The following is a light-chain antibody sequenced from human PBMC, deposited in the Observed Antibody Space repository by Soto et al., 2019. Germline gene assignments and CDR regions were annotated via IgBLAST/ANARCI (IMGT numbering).Light chain of an antibody. J-gene: IGLJ3*02. CDR3: SSYTSSTWV. V-gene: IGLV2-14*01. Sequence: QSALTQPASVSGSPGQSITISCTGTSSDVGGYNYVSWYQQHPGKAPKLMIYDVSNRPSGVSNRFSGSKSGNTASLTISGXXXXDEADYYCSSYTSSTWVFGGGTKLTVL. CDR1: SSDVGGYNY. CDR2: DVS.